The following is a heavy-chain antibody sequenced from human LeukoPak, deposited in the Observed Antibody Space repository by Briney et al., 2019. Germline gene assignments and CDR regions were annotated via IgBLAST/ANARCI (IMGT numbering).Heavy chain of an antibody. CDR1: GGSISSSSYY. V-gene: IGHV4-39*01. Sequence: PSETLSLTCTVSGGSISSSSYYWGWIRQPPGKGLEWIGSIYYSGSTYYNPSLKSRVTISVDTSKNQFSLKLSSVTAADTAVYYCARQLRADYYDSSGVWYFDLWGRGNLVSVSS. J-gene: IGHJ2*01. D-gene: IGHD3-22*01. CDR3: ARQLRADYYDSSGVWYFDL. CDR2: IYYSGST.